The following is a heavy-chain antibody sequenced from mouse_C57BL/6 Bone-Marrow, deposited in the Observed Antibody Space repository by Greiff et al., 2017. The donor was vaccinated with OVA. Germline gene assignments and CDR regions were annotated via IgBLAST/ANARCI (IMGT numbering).Heavy chain of an antibody. J-gene: IGHJ4*01. Sequence: QVQLQQPGAELVMPGASVKLSCKASGYTFTSYWMHWVKQRPGQGLEWIGEIDPSDSYTNYNQKFKGKSTLTVDKSSSTAYMQLSSLTSEDSAVYYCARKRGRDTYVLDYWGQGTPVTVSS. V-gene: IGHV1-69*01. CDR1: GYTFTSYW. CDR3: ARKRGRDTYVLDY. CDR2: IDPSDSYT. D-gene: IGHD3-3*01.